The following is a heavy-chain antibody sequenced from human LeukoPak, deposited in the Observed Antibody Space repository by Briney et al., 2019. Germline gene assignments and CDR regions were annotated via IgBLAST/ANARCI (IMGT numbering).Heavy chain of an antibody. D-gene: IGHD2-2*01. Sequence: GGSLRLSCAASGFTFSTYAMSWVRQAPGKGLEWVSSISASGGSTYYVDSVKGRFTISRDNSKNTLYLQMNSLRAEDTAVYYCAKGGYCSSTSCYALDYWGQGTLVTVSS. J-gene: IGHJ4*02. V-gene: IGHV3-23*01. CDR2: ISASGGST. CDR3: AKGGYCSSTSCYALDY. CDR1: GFTFSTYA.